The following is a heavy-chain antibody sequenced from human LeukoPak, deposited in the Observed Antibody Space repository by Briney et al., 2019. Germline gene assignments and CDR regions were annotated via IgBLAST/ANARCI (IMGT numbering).Heavy chain of an antibody. D-gene: IGHD1-1*01. V-gene: IGHV3-64*01. CDR3: ARDAEGTFDY. J-gene: IGHJ4*02. Sequence: GGSLRLSCAASGFTFSSYAMHWVRQAPGKGLEYVSAISSNGGSTYYANSVKGRFTISRDNSKNTLYLQMGSLRAEDMAVYYCARDAEGTFDYWGQGTLVTVSS. CDR2: ISSNGGST. CDR1: GFTFSSYA.